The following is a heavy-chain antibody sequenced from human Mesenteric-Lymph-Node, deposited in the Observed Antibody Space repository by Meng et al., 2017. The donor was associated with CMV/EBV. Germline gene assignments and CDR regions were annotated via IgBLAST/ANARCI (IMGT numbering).Heavy chain of an antibody. CDR2: IDHSGSS. J-gene: IGHJ6*02. V-gene: IGHV4-34*01. D-gene: IGHD3-10*01. Sequence: GSLRLSCTVYGGSFSGYSWNWIRQPPGKGLEWVGEIDHSGSSNYNPSLKSRVTISVDTSKNQFSLKLSSVTAADMAVYYCARYSITMDRGYYYGMDVWGQGTTVTVSS. CDR1: GGSFSGYS. CDR3: ARYSITMDRGYYYGMDV.